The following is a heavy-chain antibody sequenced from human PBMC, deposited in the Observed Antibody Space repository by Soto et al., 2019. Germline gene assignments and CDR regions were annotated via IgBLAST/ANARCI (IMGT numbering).Heavy chain of an antibody. CDR3: AKQRKVTTAVGLMSFDS. CDR1: GYNFRHYY. Sequence: GESLKLSCQGSGYNFRHYYIAWVRQMPGRGLEWVGLIYPGDSDTRYNPSVQGQVTISVDRSTDTAYLQWNRLKASGSGTYYCAKQRKVTTAVGLMSFDSWGQGTLVTVSS. V-gene: IGHV5-51*01. D-gene: IGHD6-13*01. J-gene: IGHJ4*02. CDR2: IYPGDSDT.